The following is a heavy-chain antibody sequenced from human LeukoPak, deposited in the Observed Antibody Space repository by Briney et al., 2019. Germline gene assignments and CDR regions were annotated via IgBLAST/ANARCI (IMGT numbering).Heavy chain of an antibody. CDR3: ACLRGPSDY. Sequence: PGGSLRLSCAASGFTFSSFEMNWVRQAPGKGLEWVSYISSGGTTIYYADSVKGRFTISRDNAKNSLYLQMNSLRADDTAVYFCACLRGPSDYWGQGTLVTVSS. CDR2: ISSGGTTI. V-gene: IGHV3-48*03. D-gene: IGHD4-17*01. J-gene: IGHJ4*02. CDR1: GFTFSSFE.